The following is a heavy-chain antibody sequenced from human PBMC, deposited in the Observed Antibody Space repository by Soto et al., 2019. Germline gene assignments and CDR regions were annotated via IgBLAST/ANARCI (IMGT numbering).Heavy chain of an antibody. CDR1: GFSFTNAW. V-gene: IGHV3-15*07. CDR3: ATRRSQNRYFDY. Sequence: PGGSLRLSCEASGFSFTNAWMNWVRQAPGKGLEWVGRIKTNTDGGTTDYTAPVKGRFTISRDDSKNTLYLEMNSLKTEDTAVYFCATRRSQNRYFDYWGQGTLVTVSS. CDR2: IKTNTDGGTT. J-gene: IGHJ4*02.